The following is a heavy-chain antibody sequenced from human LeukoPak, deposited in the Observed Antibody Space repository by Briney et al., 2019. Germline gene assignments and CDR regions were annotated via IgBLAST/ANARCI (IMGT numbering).Heavy chain of an antibody. CDR1: GFTFSSYS. CDR3: ARDLVVPAPNYMDV. Sequence: GGSLRLSCAASGFTFSSYSMNWVRQAPGKGLEWVSYISSSSSTIYYADSVKGRFTISRDNAKNSLYLQMNSLRAEDTAVYYCARDLVVPAPNYMDVWGKGTTVTVSS. CDR2: ISSSSSTI. J-gene: IGHJ6*03. V-gene: IGHV3-48*04. D-gene: IGHD2-2*01.